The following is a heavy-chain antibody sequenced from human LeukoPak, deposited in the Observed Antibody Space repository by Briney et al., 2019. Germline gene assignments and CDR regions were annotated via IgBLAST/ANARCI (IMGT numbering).Heavy chain of an antibody. D-gene: IGHD5-24*01. Sequence: GRSLRLSCAASGFTFSSYGMHWVRQALGKGLEWVAVIWYDGSNKYYADSVKGRFTISRDNSKNTLYLQMNSLRAEDTAVYYCARAPGWQAYFDYWGQGTLVTVSS. CDR1: GFTFSSYG. V-gene: IGHV3-33*01. J-gene: IGHJ4*02. CDR2: IWYDGSNK. CDR3: ARAPGWQAYFDY.